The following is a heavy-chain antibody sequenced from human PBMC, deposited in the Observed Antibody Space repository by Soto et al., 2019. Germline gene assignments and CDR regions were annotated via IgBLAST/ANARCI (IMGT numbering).Heavy chain of an antibody. Sequence: QAFSLNCVFSGDDVVCNIFSWNCVSHCPSRGLEWLGRTYYSSRWYSDYAVSVRSRIDINADTSKNQVSLQLNSVTPEDTAVYYCARSEEDSDYYYYGMDVWGQGTTVTVSS. CDR1: GDDVVCNIFS. CDR3: ARSEEDSDYYYYGMDV. V-gene: IGHV6-1*01. J-gene: IGHJ6*02. CDR2: TYYSSRWYS. D-gene: IGHD2-15*01.